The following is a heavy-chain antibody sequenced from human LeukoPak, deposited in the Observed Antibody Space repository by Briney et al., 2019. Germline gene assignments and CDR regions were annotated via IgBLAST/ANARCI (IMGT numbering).Heavy chain of an antibody. Sequence: ASVKVSCKASGHTFTSFGMNWLRQAPGQGLEWMGWINPNSGGTNYAQKFQGRVTMTRDTSISTAYMELSRLRSDDTAVYYCARRIVGATTSQSYYFDYWGQGTLVTVSS. CDR3: ARRIVGATTSQSYYFDY. CDR2: INPNSGGT. D-gene: IGHD1-26*01. V-gene: IGHV1-2*02. CDR1: GHTFTSFG. J-gene: IGHJ4*02.